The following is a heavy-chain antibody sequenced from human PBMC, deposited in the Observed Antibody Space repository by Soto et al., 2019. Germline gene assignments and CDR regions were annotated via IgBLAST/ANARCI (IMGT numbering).Heavy chain of an antibody. Sequence: EVQLLESGGGLVQPGGSLRLSCAASGFTFSSYAMSWVRQAPGKGLEWVSAISGSGGSTYYADSVKGRFTISRDNSKNTLYLQMNSLGAEDTAVYYCAKDPHGSGKPTHFDYWGQGTLVTVSS. CDR3: AKDPHGSGKPTHFDY. V-gene: IGHV3-23*01. CDR1: GFTFSSYA. D-gene: IGHD3-10*01. J-gene: IGHJ4*02. CDR2: ISGSGGST.